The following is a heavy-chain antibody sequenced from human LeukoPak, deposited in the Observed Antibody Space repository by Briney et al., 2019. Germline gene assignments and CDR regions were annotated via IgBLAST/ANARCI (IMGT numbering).Heavy chain of an antibody. V-gene: IGHV5-51*01. CDR3: ARPGQLGEYTPYYFDY. D-gene: IGHD7-27*01. CDR1: GYSFISYW. CDR2: IYPVDSDT. Sequence: GESLKISCKGSGYSFISYWIGWVRQMPGKGLEWMGIIYPVDSDTRYSPSFQGQVTISADKSISTAYLQWSSLKASDTAMYYCARPGQLGEYTPYYFDYWGQGTLVTVSS. J-gene: IGHJ4*02.